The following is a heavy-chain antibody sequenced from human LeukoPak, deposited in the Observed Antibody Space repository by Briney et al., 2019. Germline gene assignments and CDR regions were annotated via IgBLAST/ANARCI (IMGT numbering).Heavy chain of an antibody. V-gene: IGHV3-20*01. Sequence: GGSLRLSCAASGFTFDDYGMSWVCQAPGKGLEWVSRINWNGGSTGYADSVKGRFTISRDNAKNSLYLQMNSLSAEDTALYHCARNTPSGTYFFDYWGQGTLVTVSS. J-gene: IGHJ4*02. CDR3: ARNTPSGTYFFDY. CDR2: INWNGGST. CDR1: GFTFDDYG. D-gene: IGHD1-26*01.